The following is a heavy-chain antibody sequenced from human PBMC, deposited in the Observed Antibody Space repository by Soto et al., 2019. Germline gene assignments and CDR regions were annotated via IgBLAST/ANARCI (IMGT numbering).Heavy chain of an antibody. Sequence: QVQLVQSGAEVKKPGASVKVSCKASGYTFTRCGISWVRQGPGQGLEWMGWINGYNGNTNYAQKFQGRITMTTDTPTSTAYMELRSLRSDDTAVYYCARMGDVPYYYYGMDVWGQGTTFIVSS. CDR2: INGYNGNT. CDR3: ARMGDVPYYYYGMDV. J-gene: IGHJ6*02. D-gene: IGHD3-16*01. CDR1: GYTFTRCG. V-gene: IGHV1-18*01.